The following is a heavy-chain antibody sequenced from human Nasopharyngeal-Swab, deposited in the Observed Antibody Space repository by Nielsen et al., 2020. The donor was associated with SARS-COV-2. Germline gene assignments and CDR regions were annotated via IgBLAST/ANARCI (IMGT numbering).Heavy chain of an antibody. CDR3: ARSIAAAGTRGDWFDP. Sequence: ASVKVSCKASGYTFTSYYMHWVRQAPGQGLEWMGIINPSGGSTSYAQKFQGRVTMTGDTSTSTVYMELSSLRSEDTAVYYCARSIAAAGTRGDWFDPWGQGTLVTVSS. CDR2: INPSGGST. D-gene: IGHD6-13*01. CDR1: GYTFTSYY. V-gene: IGHV1-46*01. J-gene: IGHJ5*02.